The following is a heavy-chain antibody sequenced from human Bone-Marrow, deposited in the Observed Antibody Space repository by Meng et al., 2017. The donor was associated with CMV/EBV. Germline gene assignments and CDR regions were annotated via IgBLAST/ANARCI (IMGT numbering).Heavy chain of an antibody. Sequence: GGSLRLSCAVYSGSFSGSYWTWIRQSPGKGLEWVAFIRSDGSDDHYADSVKGRFTITRDNSKNTLHLQMNSLSAEDTAVYYCAKDQRLRPTNMIVPPPPLFDPWGQGTPVTVSS. D-gene: IGHD3-16*01. CDR1: SGSFSGSY. CDR3: AKDQRLRPTNMIVPPPPLFDP. CDR2: IRSDGSDD. J-gene: IGHJ5*02. V-gene: IGHV3-30*02.